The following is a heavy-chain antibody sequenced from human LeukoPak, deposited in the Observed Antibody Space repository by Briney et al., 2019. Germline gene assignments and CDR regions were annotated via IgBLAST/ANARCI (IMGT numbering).Heavy chain of an antibody. D-gene: IGHD3-22*01. CDR2: ISWNSGSI. CDR1: GFTFDDYA. V-gene: IGHV3-9*01. CDR3: AKLERGYYDSSGAPPSDY. J-gene: IGHJ4*02. Sequence: GVSLRLSCAASGFTFDDYAMHWVRQAPGKGLEWVSGISWNSGSIGYADSVKGRFTISRDNAKNSLYLQMNSLRAEDTALYYCAKLERGYYDSSGAPPSDYWGQGTLVTVSS.